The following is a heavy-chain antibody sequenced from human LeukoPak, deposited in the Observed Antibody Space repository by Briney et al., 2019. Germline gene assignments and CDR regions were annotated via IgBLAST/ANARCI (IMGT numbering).Heavy chain of an antibody. CDR2: IYSGGST. Sequence: GGSLRLSCAASGLTVSSNYMSWVRQAPGKGLEWVSVIYSGGSTYYADSVKGRFTLSRDNSKNTLYHQMNSLRAEDTAVYYCAREYGIAATDYWGQGTLVTVSS. CDR3: AREYGIAATDY. V-gene: IGHV3-53*01. D-gene: IGHD6-13*01. CDR1: GLTVSSNY. J-gene: IGHJ4*02.